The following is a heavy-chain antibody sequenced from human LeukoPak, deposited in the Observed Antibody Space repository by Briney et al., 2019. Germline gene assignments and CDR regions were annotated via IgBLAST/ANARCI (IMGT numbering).Heavy chain of an antibody. J-gene: IGHJ4*02. Sequence: KSGGSLRLSCAASGFTFTNAWMSWVRQAPGKGLEWVGRIKSKGDGETTDYAAPVKGRFTMSRDDSKATLYLQMNSPKDEDTAVYYCATDLGLTMIRGVIVYWGQGALVTVSS. V-gene: IGHV3-15*01. D-gene: IGHD3-10*01. CDR2: IKSKGDGETT. CDR3: ATDLGLTMIRGVIVY. CDR1: GFTFTNAW.